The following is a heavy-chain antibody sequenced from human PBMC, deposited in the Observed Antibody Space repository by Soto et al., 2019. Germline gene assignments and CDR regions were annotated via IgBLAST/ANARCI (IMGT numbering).Heavy chain of an antibody. CDR2: ITDSGTGT. CDR1: GFTFSSCV. V-gene: IGHV3-23*01. CDR3: AKGLINGRWYAED. Sequence: EVHLLESGGGLVHPGESLRLSCGASGFTFSSCVMTWVRQAPGKGLEWVSCITDSGTGTYYADSVKGRFTISRDNSKNTMYLQRNNLRAEDTGVYYCAKGLINGRWYAEDWGQGTLDTVTS. J-gene: IGHJ4*02. D-gene: IGHD6-13*01.